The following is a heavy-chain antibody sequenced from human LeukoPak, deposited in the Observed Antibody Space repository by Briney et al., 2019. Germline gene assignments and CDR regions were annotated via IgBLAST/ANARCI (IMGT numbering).Heavy chain of an antibody. J-gene: IGHJ4*02. CDR2: ISYSGST. D-gene: IGHD1-26*01. Sequence: SETLSLTCTVSGGSISSFSYYWDWVRQPPGLGLEWIGGISYSGSTYYNPSLKSRITISVDTSKNQLSLRLNSLTSADTAVYYCARDRLVGGTTIGYWGQGTLVTVSS. CDR3: ARDRLVGGTTIGY. CDR1: GGSISSFSYY. V-gene: IGHV4-39*02.